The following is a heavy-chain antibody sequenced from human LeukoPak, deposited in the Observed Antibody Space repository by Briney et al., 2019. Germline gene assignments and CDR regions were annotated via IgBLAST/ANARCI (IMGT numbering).Heavy chain of an antibody. Sequence: PSETLSLTCTVSGGSISSYYWSWIRQPPGKGLEWIGYIYYSGSTNYNPSLKSRVTISVDTSKNQFSLKLSSVTAADTAVYYCARSVDTAMVGIGDAFDIWGQGTMVTVSS. J-gene: IGHJ3*02. CDR1: GGSISSYY. V-gene: IGHV4-59*01. CDR2: IYYSGST. CDR3: ARSVDTAMVGIGDAFDI. D-gene: IGHD5-18*01.